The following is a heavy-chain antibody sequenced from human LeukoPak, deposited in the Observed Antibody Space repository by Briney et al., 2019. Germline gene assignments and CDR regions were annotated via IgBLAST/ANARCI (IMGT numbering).Heavy chain of an antibody. V-gene: IGHV1-18*01. CDR1: GYTFTSYG. D-gene: IGHD2-2*02. Sequence: ASVKVSCKASGYTFTSYGICWVRQAPGQGLEWMIWISAYNGNTNYVQKLQGMVIMTTDTSTNTAYMELASLRSDDPALYYCATVNHPYCSSTSCYNLDYWGQGTLVTVSS. CDR2: ISAYNGNT. J-gene: IGHJ4*02. CDR3: ATVNHPYCSSTSCYNLDY.